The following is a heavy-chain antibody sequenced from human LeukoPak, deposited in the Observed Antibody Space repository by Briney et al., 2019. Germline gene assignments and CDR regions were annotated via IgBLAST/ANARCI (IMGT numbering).Heavy chain of an antibody. CDR2: IYYSGST. V-gene: IGHV4-59*01. J-gene: IGHJ5*02. CDR1: GGSTSSYY. D-gene: IGHD2-15*01. CDR3: ARGFGPVVAATPGWFDP. Sequence: SETLSLTCTVSGGSTSSYYWSWIRQPPGKGLEWIGYIYYSGSTNYNPSLKSRVTISVDTSKNQFSLKLSSVTAADTAVYYCARGFGPVVAATPGWFDPWGQGTLVTVSS.